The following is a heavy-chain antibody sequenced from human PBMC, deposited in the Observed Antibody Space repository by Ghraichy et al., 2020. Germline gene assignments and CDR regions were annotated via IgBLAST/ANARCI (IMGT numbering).Heavy chain of an antibody. Sequence: LSLTCAASGFTFSSYSMNWVRQAPGKGLEWVSSISSSSSYIYYADSVKGRFTISRDNAKNSLYLQMNSLRAEDTAVYYCARDSQDHDYYDSSGYYWWSPDYWGQGTLVTVSS. CDR3: ARDSQDHDYYDSSGYYWWSPDY. D-gene: IGHD3-22*01. CDR1: GFTFSSYS. CDR2: ISSSSSYI. V-gene: IGHV3-21*01. J-gene: IGHJ4*02.